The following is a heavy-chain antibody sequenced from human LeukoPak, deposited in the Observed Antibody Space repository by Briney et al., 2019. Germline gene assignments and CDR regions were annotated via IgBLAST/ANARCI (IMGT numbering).Heavy chain of an antibody. V-gene: IGHV3-30*14. J-gene: IGHJ4*02. CDR2: ISYDGSNK. CDR3: AKVGSSTAARGYFDY. D-gene: IGHD6-6*01. CDR1: GFTFSSYA. Sequence: GGSLRLSCAASGFTFSSYAMHWVRQAPGKGLEWVAVISYDGSNKYYADSVKGRFTISRDNSKNTLYLQVNSLRAEDTAVYYCAKVGSSTAARGYFDYWGQGTLVTVSS.